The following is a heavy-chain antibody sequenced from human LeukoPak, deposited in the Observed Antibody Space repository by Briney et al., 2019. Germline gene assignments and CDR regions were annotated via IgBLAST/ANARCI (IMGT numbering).Heavy chain of an antibody. CDR2: ISYSVVTT. V-gene: IGHV3-23*01. D-gene: IGHD6-19*01. J-gene: IGHJ4*02. CDR3: AKGYSGGWYDFDS. CDR1: GFSFSNYA. Sequence: GGSLRLSCAASGFSFSNYAMSWVRQAPGRGLEWVSHISYSVVTTYYAESVKGRFTISRDNFKNTLYLQMDSLRAEDTAMYYCAKGYSGGWYDFDSWGQGALVTVSA.